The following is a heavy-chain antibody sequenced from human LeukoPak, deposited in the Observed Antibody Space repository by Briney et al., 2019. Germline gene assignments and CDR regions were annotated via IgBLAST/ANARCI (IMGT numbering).Heavy chain of an antibody. J-gene: IGHJ5*02. CDR1: GGSFSGYY. V-gene: IGHV4-34*01. CDR2: INHSGST. CDR3: ARGGDIVMVVAAKNWFDP. D-gene: IGHD2-15*01. Sequence: SETLSRTCAVYGGSFSGYYWSWIRQPPGKGLEWIGEINHSGSTNYNPSLKSRVTISVDTSKNQFSLKLSSVTAADTAVYYCARGGDIVMVVAAKNWFDPWGQGTLVTVSS.